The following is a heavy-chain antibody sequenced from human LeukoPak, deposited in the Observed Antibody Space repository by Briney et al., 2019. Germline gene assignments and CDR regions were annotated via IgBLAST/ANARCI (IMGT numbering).Heavy chain of an antibody. D-gene: IGHD3-3*01. CDR1: GFTFSSYS. V-gene: IGHV3-48*01. J-gene: IGHJ4*02. CDR3: ARDFDYDFWSGYSVTPSMGYFDY. Sequence: GGSLRLSCAASGFTFSSYSMNWVRQAPGKGLEWVSYISSSSSTIYYADSVKGRFTISRDNAKNSLYLQMNSLRAEDTAVYYCARDFDYDFWSGYSVTPSMGYFDYWGPGTLVTVSS. CDR2: ISSSSSTI.